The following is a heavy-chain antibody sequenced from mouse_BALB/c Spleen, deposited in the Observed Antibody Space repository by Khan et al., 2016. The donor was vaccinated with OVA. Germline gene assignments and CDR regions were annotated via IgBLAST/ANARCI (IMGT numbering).Heavy chain of an antibody. CDR3: ANDPPYYGMDY. Sequence: QVQLKESGPGLVAPSQSLSITCNVSGFSLTDYAVSWIRQPPGKGLEWLGVIWAGGSKSYNSLLISSLSISKANSKSQVFLKVKTLQADDTAIYYCANDPPYYGMDYWGQGTSVTVSP. V-gene: IGHV2-6-5*01. J-gene: IGHJ4*01. CDR1: GFSLTDYA. CDR2: IWAGGSK.